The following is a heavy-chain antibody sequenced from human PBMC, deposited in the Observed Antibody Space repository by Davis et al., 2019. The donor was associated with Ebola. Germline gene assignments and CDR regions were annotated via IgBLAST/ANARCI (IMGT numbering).Heavy chain of an antibody. J-gene: IGHJ4*02. CDR3: ARSWGYSSSSYYFDY. D-gene: IGHD6-13*01. CDR2: IYYSGST. CDR1: GGSISSGDYY. V-gene: IGHV4-30-4*01. Sequence: SETLSLTCTVSGGSISSGDYYWSWIRQPPGKGLEWIGYIYYSGSTYYNPSLKSRVTISVDTSKNQFSLKLSSVTAADTAVYYCARSWGYSSSSYYFDYWGQGTLVTVSS.